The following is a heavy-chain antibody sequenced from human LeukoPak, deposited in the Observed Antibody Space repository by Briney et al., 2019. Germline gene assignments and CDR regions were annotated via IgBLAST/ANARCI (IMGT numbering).Heavy chain of an antibody. V-gene: IGHV3-48*03. CDR3: ARGPFSSSSDYFDY. D-gene: IGHD6-6*01. CDR2: ISSSGFTI. CDR1: GFTVSRNH. Sequence: GGSLRLACAASGFTVSRNHMSWVRQAPGKGLEWVSYISSSGFTIYYADSVKGRFTISRDNAKNSLYLQMNSLRAEDTAVYYCARGPFSSSSDYFDYWGQGTLVTVSS. J-gene: IGHJ4*02.